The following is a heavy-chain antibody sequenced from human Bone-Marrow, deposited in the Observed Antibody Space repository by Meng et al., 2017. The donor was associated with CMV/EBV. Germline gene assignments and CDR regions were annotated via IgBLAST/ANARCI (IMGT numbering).Heavy chain of an antibody. J-gene: IGHJ5*02. V-gene: IGHV1-2*02. Sequence: ASVKVSCKASGYTFTDHYFHWVRQAPGQGLEWMGWIYPNSGGTHYAQKFQGRLTVTTDTSISTGYMEMSSLGSDDTAVYYCARSYCSSTSCYWSDWFDPWGQGTLVTVSS. CDR1: GYTFTDHY. D-gene: IGHD2-2*01. CDR3: ARSYCSSTSCYWSDWFDP. CDR2: IYPNSGGT.